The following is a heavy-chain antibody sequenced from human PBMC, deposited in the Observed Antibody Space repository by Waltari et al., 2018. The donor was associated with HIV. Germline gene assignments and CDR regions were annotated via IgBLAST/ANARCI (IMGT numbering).Heavy chain of an antibody. CDR3: ARDPGTAMVTPSGY. D-gene: IGHD5-18*01. CDR1: GGTFSSYA. J-gene: IGHJ4*02. Sequence: QVQLVQSGAEVKKPGSSVKVSCKASGGTFSSYAISWVRQAPGQGLEWRGGIIPIFGTANDAQKFRGRVTSTADESTSTAYMELSSLRSEDTAVYYCARDPGTAMVTPSGYWGQGTLVTVSS. CDR2: IIPIFGTA. V-gene: IGHV1-69*01.